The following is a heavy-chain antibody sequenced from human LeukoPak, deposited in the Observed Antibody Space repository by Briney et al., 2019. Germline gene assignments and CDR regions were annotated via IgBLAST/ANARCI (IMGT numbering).Heavy chain of an antibody. CDR1: DGTVSGSVSGYY. Sequence: SETLSLTCAVSDGTVSGSVSGYYWSWVRQPPGKGLEWIGEVDHRGNTNYNPSLKSRVTMSVDASRNQFSLRLSSVTAADTAVYYCARGRGSGNYKGWLDPWGQGTLVTVSS. CDR3: ARGRGSGNYKGWLDP. D-gene: IGHD3-10*01. CDR2: VDHRGNT. J-gene: IGHJ5*02. V-gene: IGHV4-34*01.